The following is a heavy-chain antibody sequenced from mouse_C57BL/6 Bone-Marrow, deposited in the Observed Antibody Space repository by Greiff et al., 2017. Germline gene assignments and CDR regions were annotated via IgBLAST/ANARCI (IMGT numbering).Heavy chain of an antibody. Sequence: VQLKESGAELARPGASVKLSCQASGYTFTRYGISWVKPRTGQGLEWIGEIYPRSGNTYYNEKFKGKATLTADKSSSTAYMELRSLTSEDSAVYFCARSGVDYYGSSYWYFDVWGTGTTVTVSS. V-gene: IGHV1-81*01. D-gene: IGHD1-1*01. CDR2: IYPRSGNT. CDR1: GYTFTRYG. CDR3: ARSGVDYYGSSYWYFDV. J-gene: IGHJ1*03.